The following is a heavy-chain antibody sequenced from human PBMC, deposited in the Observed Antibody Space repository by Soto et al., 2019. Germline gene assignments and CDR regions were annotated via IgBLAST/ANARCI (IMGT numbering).Heavy chain of an antibody. CDR3: AGDRGAVGFFDS. CDR2: ILPAHGIA. Sequence: QVQLVQSGAVMRKPGSSVKVSCKASGDTFGSYTLSWLRRAPGLGLEWMARILPAHGIANYAQKFQDKVTVTADMSTQTTYLEITSLNSADTAVFFCAGDRGAVGFFDSWGQGTLVTVSS. J-gene: IGHJ4*02. V-gene: IGHV1-69*08. CDR1: GDTFGSYT. D-gene: IGHD6-25*01.